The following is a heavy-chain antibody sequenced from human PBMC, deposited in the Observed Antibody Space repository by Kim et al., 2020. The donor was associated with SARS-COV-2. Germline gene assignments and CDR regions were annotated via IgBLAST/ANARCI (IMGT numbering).Heavy chain of an antibody. D-gene: IGHD3-22*01. CDR1: GFTFSTYS. CDR3: ARDMYYYDSSGHPYYFDY. V-gene: IGHV3-30*04. J-gene: IGHJ4*02. CDR2: ISYDGNNK. Sequence: GGSLRLSCAASGFTFSTYSLHWVRQAPGKGLEWVAVISYDGNNKYYADSVKGRFTISRDNSKNTLYLQMNSLRAEDTAVYYCARDMYYYDSSGHPYYFDYWGQGTLVTVSS.